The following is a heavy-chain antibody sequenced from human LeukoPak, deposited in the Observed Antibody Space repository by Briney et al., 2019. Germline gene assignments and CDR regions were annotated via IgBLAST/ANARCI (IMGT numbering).Heavy chain of an antibody. J-gene: IGHJ4*02. CDR1: GFTFSSYG. CDR2: ISYDGSNK. D-gene: IGHD3-22*01. Sequence: TGGSLRLSCAASGFTFSSYGMHWVRQAPGKGLEWVAVISYDGSNKYYADSVKGRFTISRDNSKNTLYLQMNSLRAEDTAVYYCAKDPDYDSSGVDYWGQGTLVTVSS. V-gene: IGHV3-30*18. CDR3: AKDPDYDSSGVDY.